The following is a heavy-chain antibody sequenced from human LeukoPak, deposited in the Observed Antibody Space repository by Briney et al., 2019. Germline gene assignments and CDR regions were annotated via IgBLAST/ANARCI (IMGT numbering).Heavy chain of an antibody. CDR3: VKDSPPRYSGSPPAY. J-gene: IGHJ4*02. Sequence: GGSLRLSCAASGFTFSSYWMSWVRQAPGKGLEWVANINKDGGEKYYVDSVKGRFTISKDNAKNSLYLQMNSLRADDTAVYYCVKDSPPRYSGSPPAYWGQGTLVTVSS. D-gene: IGHD1-26*01. V-gene: IGHV3-7*03. CDR2: INKDGGEK. CDR1: GFTFSSYW.